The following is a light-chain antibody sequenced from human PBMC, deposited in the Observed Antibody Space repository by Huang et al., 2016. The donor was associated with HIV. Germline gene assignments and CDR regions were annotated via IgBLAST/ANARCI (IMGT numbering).Light chain of an antibody. CDR3: QQLNSYPLT. CDR2: GAS. CDR1: QGISSY. Sequence: IQLTQSPSSLSASVGDRVTITCRASQGISSYLAWYQQKLGKAPKLLIYGASTLQSGVPSRFSGSGSGTNFTLTISSLQPEDFATYYCQQLNSYPLTFGGGTKVEIK. V-gene: IGKV1-9*01. J-gene: IGKJ4*01.